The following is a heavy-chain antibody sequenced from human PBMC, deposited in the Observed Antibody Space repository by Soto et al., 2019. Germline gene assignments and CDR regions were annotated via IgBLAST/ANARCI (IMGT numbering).Heavy chain of an antibody. V-gene: IGHV3-48*03. D-gene: IGHD2-21*01. Sequence: GCLLLSGSASGFTVTSYEFNWVRQAPGKGLEWISYIGTSDNNIYYADSVKGRFTVSRDNARNSLYLQMNSLRAEDTAIYYCAREELNCGGDCFAFWGQGALVTVYS. CDR1: GFTVTSYE. J-gene: IGHJ4*02. CDR3: AREELNCGGDCFAF. CDR2: IGTSDNNI.